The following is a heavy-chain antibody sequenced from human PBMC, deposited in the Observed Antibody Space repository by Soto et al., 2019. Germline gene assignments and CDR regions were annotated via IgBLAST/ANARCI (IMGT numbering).Heavy chain of an antibody. Sequence: QVQLVESGGGVVQPGRSLRLSCAASGFTFSSYGMHWVRQAPGEGLEWVAVIWYDGSNKYYADSVKGRFTISRDNSKNTLYLQMNSLRAEDTAVYYCAREEVEMATIKYGRSLYYFDYWGQGTLVTVSS. V-gene: IGHV3-33*01. J-gene: IGHJ4*02. CDR2: IWYDGSNK. CDR3: AREEVEMATIKYGRSLYYFDY. D-gene: IGHD5-12*01. CDR1: GFTFSSYG.